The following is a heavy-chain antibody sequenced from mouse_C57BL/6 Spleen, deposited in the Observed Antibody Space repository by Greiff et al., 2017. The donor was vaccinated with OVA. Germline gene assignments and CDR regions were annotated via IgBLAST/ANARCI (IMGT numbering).Heavy chain of an antibody. CDR2: IDPNSGGT. CDR1: GYTFTSYW. D-gene: IGHD3-3*01. V-gene: IGHV1-72*01. Sequence: QVQLQQPGAELVKPGASVKLSCKASGYTFTSYWMHWVKQRPGRGLEWIGRIDPNSGGTKYNEKFKSTATLTVDKPSSTAYMQLSSLTSEDSAVYYCARWGTYAMDYWGQGTSVTVSS. J-gene: IGHJ4*01. CDR3: ARWGTYAMDY.